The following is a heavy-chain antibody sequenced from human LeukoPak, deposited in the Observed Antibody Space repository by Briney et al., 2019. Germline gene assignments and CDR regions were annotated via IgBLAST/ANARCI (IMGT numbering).Heavy chain of an antibody. D-gene: IGHD6-19*01. CDR3: ARGGGSGWYPHDY. CDR2: IYYSGST. V-gene: IGHV4-61*08. CDR1: GGSVSSGVYY. J-gene: IGHJ4*02. Sequence: SETLSLTCTVSGGSVSSGVYYWGWIRQPPGKGLEWIGYIYYSGSTNYNPSLKSRVTISVDTSKNQFSLKLSSVTAADTAVYYCARGGGSGWYPHDYWGQGTLVTVSS.